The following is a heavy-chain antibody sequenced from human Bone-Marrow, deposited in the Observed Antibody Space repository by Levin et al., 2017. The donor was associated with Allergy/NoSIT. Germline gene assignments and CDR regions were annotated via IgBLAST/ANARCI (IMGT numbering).Heavy chain of an antibody. CDR3: ARVHPGAVVVPAASLDY. J-gene: IGHJ4*02. D-gene: IGHD2-2*01. V-gene: IGHV1-2*02. CDR1: GYTFTGYY. Sequence: GESLKISCKASGYTFTGYYMHWVRQAPGQGLEWMGWINPNSGGTNYAQKFQGRVTMTRDTSISTAYMELSRLRSDDTAVYYCARVHPGAVVVPAASLDYWGQGTLVTVSS. CDR2: INPNSGGT.